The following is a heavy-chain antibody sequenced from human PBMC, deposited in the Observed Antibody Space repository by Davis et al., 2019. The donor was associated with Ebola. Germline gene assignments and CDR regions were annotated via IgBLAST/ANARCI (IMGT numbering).Heavy chain of an antibody. CDR2: IYSSGST. J-gene: IGHJ2*01. Sequence: SETLSLTCAVSADSINGYQWSWIRQSPGKGLEWIGYIYSSGSTNYNPSVMNRVAMSLCASSNHFSLRLFSVTAADTAVYYCARGRRPPNWHFDLWGRGTLVIVSS. CDR1: ADSINGYQ. CDR3: ARGRRPPNWHFDL. V-gene: IGHV4-59*01.